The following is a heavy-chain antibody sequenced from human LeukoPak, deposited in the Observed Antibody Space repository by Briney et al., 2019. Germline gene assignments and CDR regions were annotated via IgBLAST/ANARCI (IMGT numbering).Heavy chain of an antibody. J-gene: IGHJ4*02. CDR3: ARAVIAAAGTAFYFDY. CDR2: INWNGGST. D-gene: IGHD6-13*01. CDR1: GFTFDDYG. V-gene: IGHV3-20*04. Sequence: PGGSLRLSCAASGFTFDDYGMSWVRQAPGRGLEWVSGINWNGGSTGYADSVKGRFTISRDNAKNSLYLQMNSLRAEDTALYYCARAVIAAAGTAFYFDYWGQGTLVTVSS.